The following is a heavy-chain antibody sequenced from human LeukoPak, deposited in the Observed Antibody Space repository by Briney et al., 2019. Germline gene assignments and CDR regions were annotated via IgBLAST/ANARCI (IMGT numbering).Heavy chain of an antibody. Sequence: GGSLRLSCAASGFIFSSYGMHWVRQAPGKGLEWVSYISSSGSTIYYADSVKGRFTISRDNAKNSLYLQMNSLRAEDTALYYCARLSAYYYGSYFYYYMDVWGKGTTVTVSS. V-gene: IGHV3-48*04. CDR3: ARLSAYYYGSYFYYYMDV. CDR1: GFIFSSYG. J-gene: IGHJ6*03. D-gene: IGHD3-10*01. CDR2: ISSSGSTI.